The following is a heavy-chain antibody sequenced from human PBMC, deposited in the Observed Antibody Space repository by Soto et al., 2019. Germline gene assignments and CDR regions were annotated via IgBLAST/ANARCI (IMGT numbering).Heavy chain of an antibody. CDR3: ARDHRGRYYDFWSGYYNTNYYGMDV. D-gene: IGHD3-3*01. CDR2: ISYDGSNK. J-gene: IGHJ6*02. V-gene: IGHV3-30-3*01. CDR1: GFTFSSYA. Sequence: GGSLRLSCAASGFTFSSYAMHWVRQAPGKGLEWVAVISYDGSNKYYADSVKGRFTISRDNSKNTLYLQMNSLRAEDTAVYYCARDHRGRYYDFWSGYYNTNYYGMDVWGQGTTVTVSS.